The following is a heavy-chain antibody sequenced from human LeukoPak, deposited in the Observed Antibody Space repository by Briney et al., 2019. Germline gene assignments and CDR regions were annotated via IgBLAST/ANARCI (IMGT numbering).Heavy chain of an antibody. CDR2: ISCSGGST. CDR1: GFTFSSYA. V-gene: IGHV3-23*01. Sequence: GSLRLSCAASGFTFSSYAMSWVRQAPGKGLGWVSAISCSGGSTYYADSVKGRFTISRDNSKNTLYLQMNSLRAEDTAVYYCAKDRVRVVTAFDIWGQGTMVTVSS. J-gene: IGHJ3*02. D-gene: IGHD4-23*01. CDR3: AKDRVRVVTAFDI.